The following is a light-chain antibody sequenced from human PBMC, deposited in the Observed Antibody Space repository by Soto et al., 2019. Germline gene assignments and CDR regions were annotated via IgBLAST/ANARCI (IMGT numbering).Light chain of an antibody. J-gene: IGLJ3*02. CDR1: SGDVGAYNL. CDR3: CSYAGANAWV. CDR2: EDN. V-gene: IGLV2-23*01. Sequence: QSALTQPASVSGSPGQSINISCSGSSGDVGAYNLVSWYQQHPGKAPRLIIFEDNKRPSGVSNRFSGSKSANTASLTIAGLQAGDEADYYCCSYAGANAWVFGGGTKLTVL.